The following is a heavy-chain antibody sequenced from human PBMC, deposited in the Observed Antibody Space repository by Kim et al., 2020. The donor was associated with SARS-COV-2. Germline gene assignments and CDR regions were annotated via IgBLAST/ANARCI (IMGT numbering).Heavy chain of an antibody. J-gene: IGHJ6*02. V-gene: IGHV3-73*01. Sequence: GGSLRLSCAASGFTFSGSAMHWVRQASGKGLEWVGRIRSKANSYATAYAASVKGRFTISRDDSKNTAYLQMNSLKTEDTAVYYCTRKGVDTVREYYYYYGMDVWGQGTTVTVSS. D-gene: IGHD5-18*01. CDR3: TRKGVDTVREYYYYYGMDV. CDR2: IRSKANSYAT. CDR1: GFTFSGSA.